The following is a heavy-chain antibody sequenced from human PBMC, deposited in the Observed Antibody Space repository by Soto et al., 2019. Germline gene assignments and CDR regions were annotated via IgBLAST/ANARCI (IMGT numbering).Heavy chain of an antibody. CDR3: ARVTFSGWYVFDY. V-gene: IGHV4-59*01. D-gene: IGHD6-19*01. CDR1: GGSISSYY. Sequence: QVQLQESGPGLVKPSETLSLTCTVSGGSISSYYWSWIRQPPGMGLEWIGYIYYSGSTNYNPSLKSRVTISVDTSKNQFSLKLSSVTAADTAVYYCARVTFSGWYVFDYWGQGTLVTVSS. J-gene: IGHJ4*02. CDR2: IYYSGST.